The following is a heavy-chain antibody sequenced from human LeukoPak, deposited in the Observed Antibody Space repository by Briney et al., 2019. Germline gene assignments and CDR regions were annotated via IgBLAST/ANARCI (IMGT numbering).Heavy chain of an antibody. CDR2: INPNSGGT. J-gene: IGHJ6*03. CDR1: GYTFTGYD. CDR3: ARVAVPGYYYYYMDV. Sequence: GASVKVSCKASGYTFTGYDMHWVRQAPGQGLECMGWINPNSGGTNYAQKFQGRVTMTRDTSISTAYMELSRLRSDDTAVYYCARVAVPGYYYYYMDVWGKGTTVTISS. V-gene: IGHV1-2*02. D-gene: IGHD2-2*01.